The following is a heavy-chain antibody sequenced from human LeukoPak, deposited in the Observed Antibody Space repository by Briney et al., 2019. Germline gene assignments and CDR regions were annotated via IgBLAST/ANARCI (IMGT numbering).Heavy chain of an antibody. CDR2: IWYDGSNK. CDR1: GFTFSSYA. V-gene: IGHV3-33*08. J-gene: IGHJ4*02. Sequence: GGSLRLSCAASGFTFSSYAMHWVRQAPGKGLEWVAVIWYDGSNKYYADSVKGRFTISRDNPKNTLYVQMNSLRAEDTAVYYCARGRGADYGGNSGYFDYWGQGTLVTVSS. D-gene: IGHD4-23*01. CDR3: ARGRGADYGGNSGYFDY.